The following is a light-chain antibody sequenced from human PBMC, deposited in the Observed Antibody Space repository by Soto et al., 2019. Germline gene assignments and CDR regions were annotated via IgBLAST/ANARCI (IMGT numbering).Light chain of an antibody. Sequence: DIQMTQSPSTLSASVGDRVTITCRASQSISSWLAWYQQKPGKAPKLLIHDASSLESGVPSRFSGSGSGTEFTLTISSLQPDDFATYYCQQYDTYSPLTFGGGTKVEIK. CDR3: QQYDTYSPLT. CDR2: DAS. CDR1: QSISSW. J-gene: IGKJ4*01. V-gene: IGKV1-5*01.